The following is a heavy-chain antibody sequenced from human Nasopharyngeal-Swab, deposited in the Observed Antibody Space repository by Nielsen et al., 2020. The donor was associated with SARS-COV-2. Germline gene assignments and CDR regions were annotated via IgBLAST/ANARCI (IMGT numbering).Heavy chain of an antibody. CDR3: ATKDYSGPYWPDFDF. D-gene: IGHD2-8*02. Sequence: WIRQPPGKGLEWIGEIYYSGSTTYNPSPKSRVTMSMDRSKNQFSLNLNSVTAADTAVYYCATKDYSGPYWPDFDFWGQGTLVTVSS. CDR2: IYYSGST. J-gene: IGHJ4*02. V-gene: IGHV4-28*01.